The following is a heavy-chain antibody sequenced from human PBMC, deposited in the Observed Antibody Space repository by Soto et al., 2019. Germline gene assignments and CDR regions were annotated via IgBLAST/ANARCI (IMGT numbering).Heavy chain of an antibody. J-gene: IGHJ6*01. CDR3: ARGFRGSSSSVLSSWNYGMDV. D-gene: IGHD6-6*01. Sequence: ASVKVSCKDSGYTFTSYGISWVRQAPGQGLEWMGGIIPIFGTANYAQKFQGRVTITADESTSTAYMELSSLRSEDTAVYYCARGFRGSSSSVLSSWNYGMDVWGQGTTVTVSS. V-gene: IGHV1-69*13. CDR2: IIPIFGTA. CDR1: GYTFTSYG.